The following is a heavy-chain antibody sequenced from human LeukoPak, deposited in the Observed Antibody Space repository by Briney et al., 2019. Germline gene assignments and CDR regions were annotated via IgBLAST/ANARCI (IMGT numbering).Heavy chain of an antibody. D-gene: IGHD1-26*01. V-gene: IGHV3-23*01. Sequence: PGGSLRLSCAASGITFTNAWMNLVRQAPGKGLEWVSVISGGGGTTYYADSVKGRFTISRDNSENTLYLQMNSLRAEDTAVYYCAKGYSGSYLDYWGQGTLVTVSS. J-gene: IGHJ4*02. CDR2: ISGGGGTT. CDR1: GITFTNAW. CDR3: AKGYSGSYLDY.